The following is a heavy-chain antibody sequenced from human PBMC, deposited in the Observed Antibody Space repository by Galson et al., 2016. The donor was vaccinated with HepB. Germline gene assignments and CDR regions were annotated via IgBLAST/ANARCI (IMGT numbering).Heavy chain of an antibody. Sequence: CAISGDSVSSKSAAWNWIRHSPSRGLEWLGRTYHTSNWYSDYAVSVKSRMTTNPDTSKNQFSLQLNSVTPEDTAVYYCARGHLVVPFSFYFDYWGQGSLVTVSS. CDR3: ARGHLVVPFSFYFDY. J-gene: IGHJ4*02. CDR2: TYHTSNWYS. V-gene: IGHV6-1*01. CDR1: GDSVSSKSAA. D-gene: IGHD2-15*01.